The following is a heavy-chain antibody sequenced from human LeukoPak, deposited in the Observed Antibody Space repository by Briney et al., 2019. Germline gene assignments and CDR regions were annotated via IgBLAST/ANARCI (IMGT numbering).Heavy chain of an antibody. V-gene: IGHV3-23*01. CDR1: GFTFSSYA. J-gene: IGHJ6*03. Sequence: GGSLRLSCAASGFTFSSYAMSWVRQAPGKGLEWVSAISGSGGSTYYADSVKGRFTISRDNSKNTLYLQMNSLGAEDTAVYYCARGYTGYYYMDVWGKGTTVTISS. CDR3: ARGYTGYYYMDV. CDR2: ISGSGGST. D-gene: IGHD2-2*02.